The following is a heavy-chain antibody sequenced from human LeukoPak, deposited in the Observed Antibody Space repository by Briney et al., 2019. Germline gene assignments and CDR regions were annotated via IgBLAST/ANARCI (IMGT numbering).Heavy chain of an antibody. CDR2: IYYSGST. V-gene: IGHV4-59*08. CDR1: GGSISSCY. J-gene: IGHJ2*01. Sequence: SETLSLTCTVSGGSISSCYWSWIRQPPGKGLEWIGYIYYSGSTNYNPSLKSRVTISVDTSKNQFSLKLSSVTAADTAVYYCANNRDVGSGWYFDPWGRGTLVTVSS. CDR3: ANNRDVGSGWYFDP. D-gene: IGHD1-26*01.